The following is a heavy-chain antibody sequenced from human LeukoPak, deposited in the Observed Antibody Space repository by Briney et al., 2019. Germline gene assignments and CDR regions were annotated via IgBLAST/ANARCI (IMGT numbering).Heavy chain of an antibody. V-gene: IGHV1-2*02. Sequence: ASVKVSCKTSGYTFTGYYMQWVRQAPGQGLEWMGWINPNSGGTNYAQKFQGRVTMTRDTSISTAYMELSRLRSDDTAVYYCARGVGATEPADYWGQGTLVTVSS. D-gene: IGHD1-26*01. CDR2: INPNSGGT. CDR1: GYTFTGYY. J-gene: IGHJ4*02. CDR3: ARGVGATEPADY.